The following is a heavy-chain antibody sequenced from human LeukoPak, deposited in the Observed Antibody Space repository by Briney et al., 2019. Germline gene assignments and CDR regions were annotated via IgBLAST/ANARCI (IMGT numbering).Heavy chain of an antibody. V-gene: IGHV1-69*01. Sequence: SVKVSCKASGGTFSSYAISWVRQAPGQGLEWMGGIIPIFGTANYAQKFQGRVTITADESTSTAYMELSSLRSEDTAVYYCARDSTAIDAFDIWGQGTMVTVSS. J-gene: IGHJ3*02. D-gene: IGHD5-18*01. CDR1: GGTFSSYA. CDR3: ARDSTAIDAFDI. CDR2: IIPIFGTA.